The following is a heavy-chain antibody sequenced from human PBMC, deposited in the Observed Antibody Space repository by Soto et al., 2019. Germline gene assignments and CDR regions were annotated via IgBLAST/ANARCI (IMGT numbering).Heavy chain of an antibody. V-gene: IGHV4-59*01. Sequence: PSETLRLTCTVSVGSISRYYWSWSRQPPGKGLEWIGYIYYSGSTNYNPSLKSRVTISVDTSKNQFSLKLSSVTAADTAVYYCARDGVWMTRYYAGGIDAWGPRITVTVAS. CDR3: ARDGVWMTRYYAGGIDA. CDR1: VGSISRYY. D-gene: IGHD3-10*01. J-gene: IGHJ6*02. CDR2: IYYSGST.